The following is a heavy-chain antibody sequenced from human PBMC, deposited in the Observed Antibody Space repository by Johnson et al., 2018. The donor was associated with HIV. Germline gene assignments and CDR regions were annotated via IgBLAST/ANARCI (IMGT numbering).Heavy chain of an antibody. J-gene: IGHJ3*02. CDR1: GFTFVDYG. CDR3: ARTEYFGWDRSHAFDI. D-gene: IGHD3-9*01. V-gene: IGHV3-20*04. Sequence: VQLVESGGSVVRPGGSLRLSCAASGFTFVDYGMSWVRQAPGKGLEWVSGINWNGGSTGYADSVKGRFTISRDNAKNSLYLQMNSLRAEDTALYYCARTEYFGWDRSHAFDIWGQGTMVTVSS. CDR2: INWNGGST.